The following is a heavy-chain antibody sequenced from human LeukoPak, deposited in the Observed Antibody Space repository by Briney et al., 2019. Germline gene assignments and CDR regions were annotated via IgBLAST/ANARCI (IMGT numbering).Heavy chain of an antibody. CDR2: INPSGGST. V-gene: IGHV1-46*01. D-gene: IGHD5-12*01. J-gene: IGHJ6*02. CDR1: GYTFTSYY. Sequence: ASVKVSCKASGYTFTSYYMHWVRQAPGQGLEWMGIINPSGGSTSYAQKFKGRVTMTRDTSTSTVYMELSSLRSEDTAVYYCARELGYSGYDDDIPYYYYGMDVWGQGTTVTVSS. CDR3: ARELGYSGYDDDIPYYYYGMDV.